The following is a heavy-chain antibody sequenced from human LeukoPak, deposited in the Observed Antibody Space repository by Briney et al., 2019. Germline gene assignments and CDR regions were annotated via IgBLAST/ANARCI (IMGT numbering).Heavy chain of an antibody. CDR1: GFTVSTNY. Sequence: GGSLRLSCAASGFTVSTNYMSWVRQAPGKGLEWVSVIYRGGSTYYADSVKGRFTISRDNSKNTLYLQMNSLRAEDTAVYYCARGSVYGDYVDYWGQGTLVTVSS. CDR3: ARGSVYGDYVDY. V-gene: IGHV3-66*01. J-gene: IGHJ4*02. D-gene: IGHD4-17*01. CDR2: IYRGGST.